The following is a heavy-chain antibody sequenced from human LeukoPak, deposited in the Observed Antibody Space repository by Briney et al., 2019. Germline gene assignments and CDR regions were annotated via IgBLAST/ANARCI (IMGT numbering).Heavy chain of an antibody. CDR2: IYYSGST. V-gene: IGHV4-31*03. Sequence: SETLSLTCTVSGGSISSGGYYWSWIRQHPGKGLEWIGYIYYSGSTYYNPSLKSRVTISVDTSKNQFSLKLSPVTAADTAVYYCAREDGRSYYGMDVWGQGTTVTVSS. J-gene: IGHJ6*02. CDR1: GGSISSGGYY. D-gene: IGHD5-24*01. CDR3: AREDGRSYYGMDV.